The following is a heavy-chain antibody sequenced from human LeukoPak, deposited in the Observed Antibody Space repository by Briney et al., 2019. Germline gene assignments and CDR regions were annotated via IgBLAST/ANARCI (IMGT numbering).Heavy chain of an antibody. CDR1: GFTFSSYA. D-gene: IGHD2-2*01. J-gene: IGHJ4*02. V-gene: IGHV3-23*01. CDR2: ISGSGGST. CDR3: AKNGYCSSTSCYAGTVFDY. Sequence: SGGYLRLSCAASGFTFSSYAMSWVRQAAGKGLEWVSAISGSGGSTYYADSVKGRFTISRDNSKNTLYLQMNSLRAEDTAVYYCAKNGYCSSTSCYAGTVFDYWGQGTLVTVSS.